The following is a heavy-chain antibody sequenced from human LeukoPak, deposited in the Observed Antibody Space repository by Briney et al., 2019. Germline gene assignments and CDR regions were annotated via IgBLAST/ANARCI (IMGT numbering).Heavy chain of an antibody. D-gene: IGHD4-23*01. CDR3: ARRGGNPHYHGMDV. Sequence: SETLSPTCAVYGGSFSGYYWSWIRQPPGKGLEWIGEINHSGSTNYNPSLKSRVTISVDTSKNQFSLKLSSVTAADTAVYYCARRGGNPHYHGMDVWGQGTTVTVSS. CDR1: GGSFSGYY. CDR2: INHSGST. J-gene: IGHJ6*02. V-gene: IGHV4-34*01.